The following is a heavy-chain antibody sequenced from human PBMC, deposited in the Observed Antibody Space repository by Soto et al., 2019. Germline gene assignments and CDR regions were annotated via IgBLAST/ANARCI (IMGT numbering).Heavy chain of an antibody. CDR1: GGSISSGGYS. D-gene: IGHD2-15*01. Sequence: LSLTCAVSGGSISSGGYSWSWIRQPPGKGLEGIGYIYHSGSIYYNPSLKSRVTISVDRSKNQFSLKLSSVTAADTAVYYCARARGYCSGGSCYSFAFDIWGQGTMVTVSS. CDR2: IYHSGSI. CDR3: ARARGYCSGGSCYSFAFDI. V-gene: IGHV4-30-2*01. J-gene: IGHJ3*02.